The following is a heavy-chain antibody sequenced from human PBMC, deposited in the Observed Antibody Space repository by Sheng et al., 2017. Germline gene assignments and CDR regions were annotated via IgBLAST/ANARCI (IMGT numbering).Heavy chain of an antibody. Sequence: QVQLVESGGGLVKSGGSLRLSCAASGFTFDNYYMTWIRQPPGKGLESISYLSPSGSTIYHADSVKGRFTISRDNSKKSLYLQMNILRAEDTAMYFCASLTMVEGSAYWGQGTLVTVSS. CDR3: ASLTMVEGSAY. CDR2: LSPSGSTI. D-gene: IGHD3-10*01. CDR1: GFTFDNYY. J-gene: IGHJ4*02. V-gene: IGHV3-11*04.